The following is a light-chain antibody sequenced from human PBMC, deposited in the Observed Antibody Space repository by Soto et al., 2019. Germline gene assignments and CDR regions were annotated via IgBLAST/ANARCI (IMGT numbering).Light chain of an antibody. J-gene: IGKJ4*01. Sequence: EIVLTQSPGTLSLSPGERATLSCRASQSVMNTNLAWYQQKPGQAPRLLIYGASSRATGIPDRFSGSGSGTDFTLTISRLEPEDFAVYYCQWYEYHWSPPVTFGGGTKVEIK. CDR3: QWYEYHWSPPVT. V-gene: IGKV3-20*01. CDR1: QSVMNTN. CDR2: GAS.